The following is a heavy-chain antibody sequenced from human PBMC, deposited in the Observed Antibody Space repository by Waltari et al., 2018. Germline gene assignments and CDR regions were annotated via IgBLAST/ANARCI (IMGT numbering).Heavy chain of an antibody. J-gene: IGHJ4*02. CDR2: IDSGGST. V-gene: IGHV3-23*03. CDR3: ATPPKDGYNSY. D-gene: IGHD5-12*01. Sequence: EVQLLESGGGLVQPGGSLRLSCAASGFTFSSYAMSWVRQAPGKGLEWVSVIDSGGSTYYADSVKGRFTISRDNSKNTLYLQMNSLRAEDTAVYYCATPPKDGYNSYWGQGTLVTVSS. CDR1: GFTFSSYA.